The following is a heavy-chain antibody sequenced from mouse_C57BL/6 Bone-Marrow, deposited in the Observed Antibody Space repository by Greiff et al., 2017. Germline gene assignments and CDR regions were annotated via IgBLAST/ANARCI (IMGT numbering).Heavy chain of an antibody. D-gene: IGHD1-1*01. CDR1: GFTFTDYY. CDR2: IRNKANGNTT. Sequence: DVMLVESGGGLVQPGGSLSLSCAASGFTFTDYYMSWVRQPPGKALEWLGFIRNKANGNTTEYSASVKGRFTISRSNSPSILLLQLNALIAADIATYCCARFPSYYYGSCLYYYALAYWGQGTSVTVSS. J-gene: IGHJ4*01. CDR3: ARFPSYYYGSCLYYYALAY. V-gene: IGHV7-3*01.